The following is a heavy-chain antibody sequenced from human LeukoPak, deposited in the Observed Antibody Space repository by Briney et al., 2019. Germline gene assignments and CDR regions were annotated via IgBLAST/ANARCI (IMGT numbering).Heavy chain of an antibody. V-gene: IGHV3-64*01. CDR3: AREYD. J-gene: IGHJ4*02. CDR1: GFTFSSYA. Sequence: GGSLRLSCAAPGFTFSSYAMHWVRQAPRKGLEYVSAISSNGGSTYYANSVKGRFTISRDNSKNTLYLQMCSLRAEDMAVYYCAREYDWGQGTLVTVSS. CDR2: ISSNGGST. D-gene: IGHD2-8*01.